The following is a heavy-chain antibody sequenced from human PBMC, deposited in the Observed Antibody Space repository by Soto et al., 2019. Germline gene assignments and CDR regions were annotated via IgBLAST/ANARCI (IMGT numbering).Heavy chain of an antibody. CDR2: ISAYNGNT. CDR3: ARDGACGYCSSTSCSDTYYYGMDV. J-gene: IGHJ6*02. Sequence: ASVKVSCKASGYTFTSYGISWVRQAPGQGLERMGRISAYNGNTSYAQKLQGRVTMTTDTSTSTAYMELRSLRSDDTAVYYCARDGACGYCSSTSCSDTYYYGMDVWGQGTTVTVSS. CDR1: GYTFTSYG. D-gene: IGHD2-2*03. V-gene: IGHV1-18*01.